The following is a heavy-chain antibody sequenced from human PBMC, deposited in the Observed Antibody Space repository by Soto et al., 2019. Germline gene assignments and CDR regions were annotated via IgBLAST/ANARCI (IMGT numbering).Heavy chain of an antibody. CDR2: IKQDESEK. CDR1: GFIFSSYW. J-gene: IGHJ4*02. Sequence: ELQLVEYGGGLVQPGGSLRISCKGSGFIFSSYWMSWVRQAPGKGLEWVASIKQDESEKYYVDSVKGRFTISRDNVDDSVFLHMNSLSADETAVYFCVRDVGFDYVNWGQGTLVTVSS. V-gene: IGHV3-7*01. D-gene: IGHD3-16*01. CDR3: VRDVGFDYVN.